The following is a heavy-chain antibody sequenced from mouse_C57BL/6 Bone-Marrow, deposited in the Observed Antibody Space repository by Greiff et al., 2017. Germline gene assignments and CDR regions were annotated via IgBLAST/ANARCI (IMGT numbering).Heavy chain of an antibody. CDR3: ARGLGQGY. D-gene: IGHD4-1*01. V-gene: IGHV1-59*01. J-gene: IGHJ2*01. CDR2: IDPSDSYT. CDR1: GYTFTSYW. Sequence: QVQLQQPGAELVRPGTSVKLSCKASGYTFTSYWMHWVKQRPGQGLEWIGVIDPSDSYTNYNQKFKGKATLTVDTSSSTAYMQLSSLTSEDTAVYYCARGLGQGYWGQGTTLTVSS.